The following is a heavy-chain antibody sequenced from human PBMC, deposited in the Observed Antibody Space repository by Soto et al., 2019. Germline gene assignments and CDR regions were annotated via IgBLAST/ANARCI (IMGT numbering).Heavy chain of an antibody. Sequence: GGSLRLSCAASAFTFSSYRIHWVRQAPCKGLDWVAVISYDASDKYYADSVKGRFTISRDNSKNTLYLQMNSLRAEDTAVYYCVKERYGKLWLEDYGMDVWGQGTTVTVSS. J-gene: IGHJ6*02. CDR1: AFTFSSYR. V-gene: IGHV3-30*18. CDR3: VKERYGKLWLEDYGMDV. D-gene: IGHD5-18*01. CDR2: ISYDASDK.